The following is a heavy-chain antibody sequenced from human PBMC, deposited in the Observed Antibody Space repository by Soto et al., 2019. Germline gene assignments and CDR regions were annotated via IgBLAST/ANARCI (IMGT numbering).Heavy chain of an antibody. D-gene: IGHD1-20*01. Sequence: PGGSLRLSCAASGFTFSSDWMSWVRQAPGKGLEWVANIKQDGSEKYYVDSVKGRFTISRDNAKNSLYLQMNSLRAEDTAVYYCARDNPYNWTSIYYSYGTDLWGQGTTVTVSS. CDR3: ARDNPYNWTSIYYSYGTDL. V-gene: IGHV3-7*01. CDR2: IKQDGSEK. J-gene: IGHJ6*02. CDR1: GFTFSSDW.